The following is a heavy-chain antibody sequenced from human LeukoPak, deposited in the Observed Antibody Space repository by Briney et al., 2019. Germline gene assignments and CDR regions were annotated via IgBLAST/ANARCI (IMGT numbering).Heavy chain of an antibody. CDR1: GYSFTSYW. J-gene: IGHJ3*02. Sequence: GESLKISCKGSGYSFTSYWISWVRQMPGKGLEWMGIIYPGDSDTRYSPSFQGQVTISADKSISTAYLQWSSLKASDTAMYYCARHRIYAGNWDAFDIWGQGTMVTVSS. CDR2: IYPGDSDT. D-gene: IGHD4-23*01. CDR3: ARHRIYAGNWDAFDI. V-gene: IGHV5-51*01.